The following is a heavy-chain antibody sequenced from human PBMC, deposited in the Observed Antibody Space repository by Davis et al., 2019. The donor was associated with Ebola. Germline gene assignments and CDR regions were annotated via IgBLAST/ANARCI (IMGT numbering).Heavy chain of an antibody. V-gene: IGHV3-30*18. Sequence: PGGSLRLSCAASGFTFSSYGMHWVRQAPGKGLEWVAVISYDGSNKYYADSVKGRFTISRDNSKNTLYLQMNSLRAEDTAVYYCAKDPYGVPAAVYDYWGQGTLVTVSS. CDR2: ISYDGSNK. J-gene: IGHJ4*02. D-gene: IGHD2-2*01. CDR3: AKDPYGVPAAVYDY. CDR1: GFTFSSYG.